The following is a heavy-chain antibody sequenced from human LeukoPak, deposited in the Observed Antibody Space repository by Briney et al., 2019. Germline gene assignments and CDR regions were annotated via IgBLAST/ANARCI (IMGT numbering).Heavy chain of an antibody. V-gene: IGHV4-59*01. CDR2: IYYSGST. D-gene: IGHD5-18*01. Sequence: SETLSLTCTVSGGSISSYYWSWIRQPPGKGLAWIGYIYYSGSTNYNPSLKSRVTISVDTSKNQFSLKLSSVTAADTAVYCCARVDTAMVTGFDYWGQGTLVTVSS. CDR1: GGSISSYY. J-gene: IGHJ4*02. CDR3: ARVDTAMVTGFDY.